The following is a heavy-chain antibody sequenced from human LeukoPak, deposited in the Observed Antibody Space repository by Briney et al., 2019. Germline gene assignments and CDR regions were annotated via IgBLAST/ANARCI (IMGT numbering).Heavy chain of an antibody. J-gene: IGHJ4*02. CDR3: ATYRQVLLPFES. CDR2: IFPSGGEI. CDR1: GFTFSTFA. V-gene: IGHV3-23*01. Sequence: GGSLRLSCAASGFTFSTFAMIWVRQPPGKGLEWVSSIFPSGGEIHFADSVRGRFTISRDNSKSTLSLQMNSLRAEDTAIYYCATYRQVLLPFESWGQGTLVTVSS. D-gene: IGHD2-8*02.